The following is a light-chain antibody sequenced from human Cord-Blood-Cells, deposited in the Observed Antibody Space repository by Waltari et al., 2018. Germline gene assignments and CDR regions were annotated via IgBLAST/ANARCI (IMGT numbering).Light chain of an antibody. CDR2: ECS. J-gene: IGLJ3*02. CDR1: SSDVGSYNL. CDR3: CSYAGSSTLV. Sequence: QSALTQPASVSGSPGQSITISCTGTSSDVGSYNLVSWYQQHPGKAPKLMIYECSKRPSGVSNPFSGSKSGNTASLTISGLQAEDEADYYCCSYAGSSTLVFGGGTKLTVL. V-gene: IGLV2-23*01.